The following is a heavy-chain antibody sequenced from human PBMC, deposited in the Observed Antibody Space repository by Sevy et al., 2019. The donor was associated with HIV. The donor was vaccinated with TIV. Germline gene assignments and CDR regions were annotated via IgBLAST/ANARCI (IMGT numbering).Heavy chain of an antibody. Sequence: GGSLRLSCAASGFTFSSYAMSWVRQAPGKGLEWVSAISGSGGSTYYADSVKGRFTISRDNSKNTLYRQMNSLRAEDTAVYYCAKDSGYSSSWSVGLFDSWGQGTLVTVSS. V-gene: IGHV3-23*01. CDR2: ISGSGGST. CDR3: AKDSGYSSSWSVGLFDS. D-gene: IGHD6-13*01. J-gene: IGHJ4*02. CDR1: GFTFSSYA.